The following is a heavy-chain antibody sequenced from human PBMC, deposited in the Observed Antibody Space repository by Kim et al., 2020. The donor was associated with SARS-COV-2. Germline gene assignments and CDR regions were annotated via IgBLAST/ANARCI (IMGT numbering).Heavy chain of an antibody. Sequence: GSLRLSCAASGFTFSSYAMSWVRQAPGKGLEWVSAISGSGGSTYYADSVKGRFTISRDNSKNTLYLQMNSLRAEDTAVYYCAKGLGYSSSWYDWFDPWGQGTLVTVSS. CDR3: AKGLGYSSSWYDWFDP. CDR1: GFTFSSYA. CDR2: ISGSGGST. D-gene: IGHD6-13*01. J-gene: IGHJ5*02. V-gene: IGHV3-23*01.